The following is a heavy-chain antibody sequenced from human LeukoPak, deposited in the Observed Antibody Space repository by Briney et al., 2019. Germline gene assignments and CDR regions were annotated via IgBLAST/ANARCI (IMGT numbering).Heavy chain of an antibody. CDR1: GFTVSTNY. D-gene: IGHD2-15*01. CDR3: ARGRYCSGGSCYGALGYYFDY. Sequence: PGGSLRLSCATSGFTVSTNYMSWVRQAPGKGLEWVANTRQDGSERYNVDSVKGRFTISRDNAKNSLYLQMNSLRVEDTAVYHCARGRYCSGGSCYGALGYYFDYWGQGTLVTVSS. CDR2: TRQDGSER. J-gene: IGHJ4*02. V-gene: IGHV3-7*01.